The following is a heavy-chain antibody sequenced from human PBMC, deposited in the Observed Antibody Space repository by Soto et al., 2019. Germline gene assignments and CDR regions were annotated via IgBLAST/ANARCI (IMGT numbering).Heavy chain of an antibody. CDR3: ARVRITMKTHDAFDI. Sequence: QVQLVESGGGVVQPGRSLRPSCAASGFTFSSYAMHWVRQAPGKGLEWVAVISYDGSNKYYADSVKGRFTISRDNSKNTLYLQMNSLRAEDTAVYYCARVRITMKTHDAFDIWGQGTMVTVSS. CDR1: GFTFSSYA. J-gene: IGHJ3*02. V-gene: IGHV3-30-3*01. D-gene: IGHD3-22*01. CDR2: ISYDGSNK.